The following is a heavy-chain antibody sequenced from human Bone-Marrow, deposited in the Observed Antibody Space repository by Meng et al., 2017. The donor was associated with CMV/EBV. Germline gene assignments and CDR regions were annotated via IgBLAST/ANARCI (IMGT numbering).Heavy chain of an antibody. V-gene: IGHV3-33*06. CDR1: GLTFSSYG. Sequence: GGSLRLSVAAFGLTFSSYGMHWVRQAPGKGLEWVAVIWYDGINKNYADSVKGRFTISRDNYKNTLYLKMNSLRAEDTAVYYCAKDARRYCAGSRCYDFDSWGQGTLVTVSS. J-gene: IGHJ4*02. CDR3: AKDARRYCAGSRCYDFDS. CDR2: IWYDGINK. D-gene: IGHD2-8*02.